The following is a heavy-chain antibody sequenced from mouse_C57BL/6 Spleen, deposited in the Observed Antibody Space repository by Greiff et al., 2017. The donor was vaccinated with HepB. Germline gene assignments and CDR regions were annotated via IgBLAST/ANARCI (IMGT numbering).Heavy chain of an antibody. CDR2: IDPSDSYT. V-gene: IGHV1-69*01. CDR1: GYTFTSYW. D-gene: IGHD1-1*01. J-gene: IGHJ2*01. CDR3: ARSNYYGSSSYYFAY. Sequence: QVQLQQPGAELVMPGASVKLSCKASGYTFTSYWMHWVKQRPGQGLEWIGEIDPSDSYTNYNQKFKGKSTLTVDKSSSTAYMQLSSLTSEDSAVYYCARSNYYGSSSYYFAYWGQGTTLTVSS.